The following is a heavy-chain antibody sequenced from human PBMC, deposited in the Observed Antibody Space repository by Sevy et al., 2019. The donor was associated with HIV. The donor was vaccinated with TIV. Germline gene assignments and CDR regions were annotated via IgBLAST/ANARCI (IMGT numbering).Heavy chain of an antibody. Sequence: ASVKVSCKASGYTFTGYYMHWVRQAPGQGLEWMGWINPNSGGTNYAQKFQGRVTMTRDTSISTAYMELSRLSSDDTAVYYCASVRVGYCSSTSCRSYYYYGMDVWGQGTTVTVSS. CDR1: GYTFTGYY. D-gene: IGHD2-2*03. CDR3: ASVRVGYCSSTSCRSYYYYGMDV. CDR2: INPNSGGT. V-gene: IGHV1-2*02. J-gene: IGHJ6*02.